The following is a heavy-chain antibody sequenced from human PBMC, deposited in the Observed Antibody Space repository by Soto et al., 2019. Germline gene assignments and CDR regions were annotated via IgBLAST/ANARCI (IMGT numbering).Heavy chain of an antibody. D-gene: IGHD6-19*01. V-gene: IGHV1-69*13. CDR3: ARVQRSIAVAGPLDY. Sequence: ASVKVSCKASGGTFSSYAISWVRQAPGQGLEWMGGIIPIFGTANYAQKFQGSVTITADESTSTAYMELSSLRSEDTAVYYCARVQRSIAVAGPLDYWGQGPLVTVSS. CDR1: GGTFSSYA. J-gene: IGHJ4*02. CDR2: IIPIFGTA.